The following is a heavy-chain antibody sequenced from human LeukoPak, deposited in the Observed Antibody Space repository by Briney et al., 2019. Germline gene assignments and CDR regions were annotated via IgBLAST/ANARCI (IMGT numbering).Heavy chain of an antibody. J-gene: IGHJ4*02. CDR2: ITQRADGQ. D-gene: IGHD1-1*01. CDR1: GFPFTEYW. V-gene: IGHV3-7*01. Sequence: GGSLRLSCAASGFPFTEYWMSWVRQAPGKALEWVAAITQRADGQYYADSVKGRFTISRDNAKNTVDLQMNGLRAEDTTVYYCATVSEYWGQGTLVTVSS. CDR3: ATVSEY.